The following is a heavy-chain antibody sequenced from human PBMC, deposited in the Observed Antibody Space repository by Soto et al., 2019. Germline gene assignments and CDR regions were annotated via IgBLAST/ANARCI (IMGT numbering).Heavy chain of an antibody. CDR2: IIPIFGTA. CDR3: ARGLPVVAVDGRGTNAFDI. J-gene: IGHJ3*02. D-gene: IGHD6-19*01. V-gene: IGHV1-69*01. Sequence: QVQLVQSGAEVKKPGSSVKVSCKASGGTFSSYAISWVRQAPGQGLEWMGGIIPIFGTANYAQKFQGRVKITAYESRSTAYMELSSLRSEDTAVYYCARGLPVVAVDGRGTNAFDIWGRGTMVTVSS. CDR1: GGTFSSYA.